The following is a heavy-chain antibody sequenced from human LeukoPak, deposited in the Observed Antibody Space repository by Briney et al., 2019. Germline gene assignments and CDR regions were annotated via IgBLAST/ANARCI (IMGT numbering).Heavy chain of an antibody. J-gene: IGHJ4*02. V-gene: IGHV3-20*04. CDR1: GFTFDDYG. D-gene: IGHD5-12*01. CDR3: ARDEGGGYVVDY. CDR2: VIWNGDST. Sequence: PGGSLRLSCAASGFTFDDYGMTWVRQAPGKGLEWVSGVIWNGDSTRYADSVKGRFTISRGNAKNSLYLQMNSLRAEDTAVYYCARDEGGGYVVDYWGQGTLVTVSS.